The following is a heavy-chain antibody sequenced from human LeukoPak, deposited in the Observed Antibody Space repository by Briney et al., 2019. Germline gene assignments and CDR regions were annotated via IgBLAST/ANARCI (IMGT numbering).Heavy chain of an antibody. CDR2: IYHRGSA. CDR1: GGSISSYY. CDR3: AREEMDLRFDP. J-gene: IGHJ5*02. V-gene: IGHV4-59*12. Sequence: SETLSLTCTVSGGSISSYYWTWIRQPPGKGLEWIGYIYHRGSANYNPSLKSRVTISVDTSKNQFSLKLSSVTAADTAVYYCAREEMDLRFDPWGQGTLVTVSS. D-gene: IGHD2-2*03.